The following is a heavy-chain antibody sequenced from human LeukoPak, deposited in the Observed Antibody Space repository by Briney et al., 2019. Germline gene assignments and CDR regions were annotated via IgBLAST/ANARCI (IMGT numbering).Heavy chain of an antibody. CDR1: GGSISSYY. CDR2: IYYSGST. D-gene: IGHD6-6*01. J-gene: IGHJ4*02. Sequence: PSETLSLTCTVSGGSISSYYWSWIRQPPGKGLEWIGYIYYSGSTNYNPSLKSRVTISVDTSKNQFSLKLSSVTAADTAVYYCAREGKQSSSRFDYWGQGTLVTVSS. V-gene: IGHV4-59*01. CDR3: AREGKQSSSRFDY.